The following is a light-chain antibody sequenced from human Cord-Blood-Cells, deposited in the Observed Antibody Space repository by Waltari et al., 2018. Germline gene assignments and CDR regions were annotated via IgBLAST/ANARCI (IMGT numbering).Light chain of an antibody. CDR2: DAS. CDR1: QRVSSY. Sequence: IVLTQPPATLSLSPGDRATLSCRASQRVSSYLAWYQQKPGQAPRLLIYDASNRATGITARFSGSGSVTDFTLTISSLEPEDFAVYYCQQRSNWPPPMYTFGQGTKLEIK. V-gene: IGKV3-11*01. CDR3: QQRSNWPPPMYT. J-gene: IGKJ2*01.